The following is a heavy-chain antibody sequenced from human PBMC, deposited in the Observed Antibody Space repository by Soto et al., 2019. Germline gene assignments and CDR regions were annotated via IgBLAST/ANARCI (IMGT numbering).Heavy chain of an antibody. Sequence: EVQLVQSGAEVKKPGESLKISCKGSGYSFTSYWIGWVRQMPGKGLEWMGIIYPGDSDTRYSPSFQGQVSISADKSISTAYLQWSSLKASDTAMYYCARLASDTMVRGVNGWYFDLWGRGTLVTVSS. CDR2: IYPGDSDT. D-gene: IGHD3-10*01. CDR1: GYSFTSYW. CDR3: ARLASDTMVRGVNGWYFDL. V-gene: IGHV5-51*01. J-gene: IGHJ2*01.